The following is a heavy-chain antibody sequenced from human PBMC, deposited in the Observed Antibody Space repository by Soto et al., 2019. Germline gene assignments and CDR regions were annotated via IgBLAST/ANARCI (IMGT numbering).Heavy chain of an antibody. CDR3: VRGSPKVAATSWFDY. J-gene: IGHJ4*02. CDR1: RFTFSSYW. CDR2: IKGDGSDQ. Sequence: SLRLSCATSRFTFSSYWMNWVRQTPGKGLEWVASIKGDGSDQYYVDSVKGRFTISRDNAEKSLYLQMNSVRAEDTALYYCVRGSPKVAATSWFDYWGQGTLVTVS. D-gene: IGHD2-15*01. V-gene: IGHV3-7*01.